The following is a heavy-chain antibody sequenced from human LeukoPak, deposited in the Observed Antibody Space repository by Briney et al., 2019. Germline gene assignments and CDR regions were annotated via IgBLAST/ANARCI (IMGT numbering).Heavy chain of an antibody. CDR2: ISSSSTI. CDR1: GFTFSSYA. CDR3: ARDRGRGFDL. Sequence: PGRSLRLSCAASGFTFSSYAMHWVRQAPGKGLEWISYISSSSTIYYADSVKGRFTISRDNAKNSLYLQMNSLRADDTAVYYCARDRGRGFDLWGQGTLVTVSS. V-gene: IGHV3-48*04. J-gene: IGHJ5*02.